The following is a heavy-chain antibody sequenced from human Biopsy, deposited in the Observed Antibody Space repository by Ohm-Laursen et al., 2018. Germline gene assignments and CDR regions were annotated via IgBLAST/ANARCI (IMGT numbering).Heavy chain of an antibody. CDR1: GFTFDNYA. V-gene: IGHV3-21*06. CDR2: ISRSTSHI. CDR3: ARGRSHLLPDHDWFDP. J-gene: IGHJ5*02. D-gene: IGHD1-14*01. Sequence: GSLRLSCTASGFTFDNYAMHWVRQTPGKGLEWVSSISRSTSHILYAETLKGRFASSRDNAKNSVYLQMNGLRVEDTAVYYCARGRSHLLPDHDWFDPWGQGTLVTVSS.